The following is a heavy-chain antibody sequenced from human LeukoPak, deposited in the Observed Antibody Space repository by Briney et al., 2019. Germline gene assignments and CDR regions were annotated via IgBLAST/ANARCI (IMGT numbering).Heavy chain of an antibody. J-gene: IGHJ4*02. V-gene: IGHV4-4*07. D-gene: IGHD2-15*01. CDR3: ARSSRETNHNCSGGSCYTRLFDY. Sequence: PSETLSLTCTVSGGSISSYYWSWIRQPPGKGLEWIGRIYTSGSTNYNPSLKSRVTMSVDTSKNQFSLKLSSVTAADTAVYYCARSSRETNHNCSGGSCYTRLFDYWGQGTLVTVSS. CDR2: IYTSGST. CDR1: GGSISSYY.